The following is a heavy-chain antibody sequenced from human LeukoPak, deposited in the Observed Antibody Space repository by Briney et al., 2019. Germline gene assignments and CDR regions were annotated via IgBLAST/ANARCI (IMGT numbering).Heavy chain of an antibody. Sequence: GASAKVSCKASGYTFTSYDINWVRQATGQGLEWMGWMNPNSGNTGYAQKFQGRVTMTRNTSISTAYMELSSLRSEDTAVYYCARFAAAGTWRFDPWGQGTLVTVSS. V-gene: IGHV1-8*01. D-gene: IGHD6-13*01. CDR1: GYTFTSYD. J-gene: IGHJ5*02. CDR2: MNPNSGNT. CDR3: ARFAAAGTWRFDP.